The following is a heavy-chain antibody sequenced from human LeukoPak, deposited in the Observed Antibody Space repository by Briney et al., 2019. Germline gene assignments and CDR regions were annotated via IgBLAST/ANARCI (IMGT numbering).Heavy chain of an antibody. CDR3: ARAYGSGTYYKHAFDI. CDR1: GFTFSSYG. CDR2: IWYDGSNK. J-gene: IGHJ3*02. D-gene: IGHD3-10*01. Sequence: GGSLRLSCAASGFTFSSYGMHWVRQAPGKGLEWVAVIWYDGSNKYYADSVKGRFTISRDNSKNTLYLQMNSLRAEDTAVYYCARAYGSGTYYKHAFDIWGQGTMVTVSS. V-gene: IGHV3-33*01.